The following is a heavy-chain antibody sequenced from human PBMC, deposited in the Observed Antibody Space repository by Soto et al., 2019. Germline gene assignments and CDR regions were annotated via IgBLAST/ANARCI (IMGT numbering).Heavy chain of an antibody. Sequence: PGGSLRLSCAASGFTFSSYAMHWVRQAPGKGLEWVAVISYDGSNKYYADSVKGRFTISRDNSKNTLYLQMNSLRAEDTAAYYCARDLKPARTYYYGSGDYWGQGTLVTVSS. CDR2: ISYDGSNK. D-gene: IGHD3-10*01. CDR3: ARDLKPARTYYYGSGDY. V-gene: IGHV3-30-3*01. CDR1: GFTFSSYA. J-gene: IGHJ4*02.